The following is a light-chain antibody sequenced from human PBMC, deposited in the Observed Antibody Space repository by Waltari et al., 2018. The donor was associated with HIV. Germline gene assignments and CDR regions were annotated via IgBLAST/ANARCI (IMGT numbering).Light chain of an antibody. CDR2: KAS. V-gene: IGKV1D-43*01. J-gene: IGKJ1*01. CDR3: QQYNTYPWT. Sequence: AIRMTQSPFSLSASVGDRVTITCWASQGISSYLAWYQQKPAKAPKLLIYKASSLESGVPSRFSGSGSGTEFTLTISSLQPDDFATYYCQQYNTYPWTFGQGTKVEVK. CDR1: QGISSY.